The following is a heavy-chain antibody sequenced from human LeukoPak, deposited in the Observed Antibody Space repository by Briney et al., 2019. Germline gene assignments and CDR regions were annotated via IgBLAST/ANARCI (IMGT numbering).Heavy chain of an antibody. J-gene: IGHJ3*02. CDR2: INSDSSYI. Sequence: GGSVRLSCAASGFTFSSYSMHWVRQAPGKGLEWVSSINSDSSYIYYADSVKGRFFISRDNAKNSLYLHMNSLRAEDTAVYYCARDAATDDAFDIWGQGTMVTVSS. CDR1: GFTFSSYS. CDR3: ARDAATDDAFDI. D-gene: IGHD6-13*01. V-gene: IGHV3-21*01.